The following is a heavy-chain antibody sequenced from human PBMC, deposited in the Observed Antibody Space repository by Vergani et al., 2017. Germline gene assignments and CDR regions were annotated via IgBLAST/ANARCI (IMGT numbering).Heavy chain of an antibody. CDR1: GFTSSHYG. CDR3: ARELQLLCNRFDP. J-gene: IGHJ5*02. D-gene: IGHD3-10*02. V-gene: IGHV3-33*08. Sequence: QVHLVESGGGVVQPGRSLRLSCVVSGFTSSHYGMHWVRQAPGKGLEWVAVTWYDGNNKQYADSVKGRFTISRDNSKSTMYLQMNSLRDEDTGVYYCARELQLLCNRFDPGGQGTLVTVSS. CDR2: TWYDGNNK.